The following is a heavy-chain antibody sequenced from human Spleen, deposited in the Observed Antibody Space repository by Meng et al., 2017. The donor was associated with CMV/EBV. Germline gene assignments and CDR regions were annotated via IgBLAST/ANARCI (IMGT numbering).Heavy chain of an antibody. CDR1: EYTFTGYY. Sequence: ASVKVSCKASEYTFTGYYMHWVRQAPGQGLEWMGWINPNSGGTNYAQKFQGRVTMTRDTSISTAYMELSRLRSDDTAVYYCARGLIRSVEYDGMDVWGQGTTVTVSS. CDR3: ARGLIRSVEYDGMDV. CDR2: INPNSGGT. D-gene: IGHD3-16*01. V-gene: IGHV1-2*02. J-gene: IGHJ6*02.